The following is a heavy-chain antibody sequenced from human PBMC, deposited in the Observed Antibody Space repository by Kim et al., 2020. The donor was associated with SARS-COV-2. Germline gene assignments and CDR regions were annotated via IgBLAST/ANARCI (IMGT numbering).Heavy chain of an antibody. CDR3: AIFSGTSPG. V-gene: IGHV3-7*03. CDR1: GFSFSTYW. Sequence: GGSLRLSCAGSGFSFSTYWMYWVRQAPGKGLEWVANINQDGSEKFYVDSVKGRFTIFRDNAKKSLYLLMNSLRAEDTAVYYCAIFSGTSPGWGQGTLVTV. D-gene: IGHD2-2*01. CDR2: INQDGSEK. J-gene: IGHJ4*01.